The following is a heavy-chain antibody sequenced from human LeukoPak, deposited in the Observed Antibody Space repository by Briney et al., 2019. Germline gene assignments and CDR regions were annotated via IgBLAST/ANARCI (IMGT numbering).Heavy chain of an antibody. CDR2: ITSSSSAI. CDR1: GFTFSSYS. CDR3: ARVPQDAFDI. V-gene: IGHV3-48*01. Sequence: GGSLRLSCAASGFTFSSYSMNWVRQAPGKGVEWVSYITSSSSAISYADSVKGRFTISRDNAKNSLYLQMNSLRAEDTAVYYCARVPQDAFDIWGQGTLVTVSS. J-gene: IGHJ3*02.